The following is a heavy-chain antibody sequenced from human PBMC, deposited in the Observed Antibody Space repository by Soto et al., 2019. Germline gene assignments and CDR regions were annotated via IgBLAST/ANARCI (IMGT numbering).Heavy chain of an antibody. CDR2: TFFKSKWHN. J-gene: IGHJ6*02. D-gene: IGHD5-18*01. CDR1: GDSVSSDTSA. V-gene: IGHV6-1*01. Sequence: SQTLSLTCAISGDSVSSDTSAWIWIRQSPSRGLEWLGRTFFKSKWHNDYALSVKSRITISPDTSQNQFSLDLDSVTPEDTAVYYCTTVGLQLFPYYYYYGMDVWGQGTTVPSP. CDR3: TTVGLQLFPYYYYYGMDV.